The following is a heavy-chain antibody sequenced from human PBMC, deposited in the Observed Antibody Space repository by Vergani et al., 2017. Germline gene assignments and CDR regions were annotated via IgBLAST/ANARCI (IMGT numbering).Heavy chain of an antibody. J-gene: IGHJ3*02. D-gene: IGHD1-26*01. CDR1: GGSISSGNYY. Sequence: QVQLQESGPGLVKPSQTLSLTCTVSGGSISSGNYYWSWIRQPAGKGLGWIGRIYTSGSTNYNPSLKSRVTISVDTSKNQFSLNLSSVTAADTAVYYCARVDSGRYYVGAFDIWSQGTMVSVSS. CDR3: ARVDSGRYYVGAFDI. V-gene: IGHV4-61*02. CDR2: IYTSGST.